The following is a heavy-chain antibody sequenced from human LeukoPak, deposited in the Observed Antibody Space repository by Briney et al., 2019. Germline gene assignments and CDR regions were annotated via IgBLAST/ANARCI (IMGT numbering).Heavy chain of an antibody. CDR3: VKSNSRYQPWTLDI. J-gene: IGHJ3*02. Sequence: SETLSLTCAVYGGSFSGYYWSWIRQPPGKGLEWIGEINHRGSTNYNPSLKSRVTISVDTSKNQFSLKLSSVTAADTAVYYCVKSNSRYQPWTLDIWGRGTMVTVSS. D-gene: IGHD2-2*01. CDR2: INHRGST. V-gene: IGHV4-34*01. CDR1: GGSFSGYY.